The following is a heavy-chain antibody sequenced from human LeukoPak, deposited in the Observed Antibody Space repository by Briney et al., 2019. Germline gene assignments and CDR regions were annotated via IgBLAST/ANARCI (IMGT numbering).Heavy chain of an antibody. CDR2: IWYDGSNK. CDR3: ARVGSGWYGTDAFDI. D-gene: IGHD6-19*01. Sequence: GRSLRLSCAASGFTFSSYGMHWVRQAPGKGLEWVAVIWYDGSNKYYADSVKGRFTISRDNSKNTLYLQMNSLRAEDTAVYYCARVGSGWYGTDAFDIWGQGTMVTVSS. J-gene: IGHJ3*02. V-gene: IGHV3-33*01. CDR1: GFTFSSYG.